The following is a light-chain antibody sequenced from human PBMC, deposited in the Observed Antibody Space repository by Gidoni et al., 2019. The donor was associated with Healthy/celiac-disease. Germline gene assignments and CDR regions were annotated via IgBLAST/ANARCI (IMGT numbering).Light chain of an antibody. CDR1: KLGDKY. Sequence: SYELTQPPSVSVSPGQTASITCSGDKLGDKYACWYQQKPGQSPVLVIYQDSKRPSGIPERFSGSNSGNTATQTISGTQAMDEADYYCQAWDSSTLVFGTGTKVTVL. CDR2: QDS. V-gene: IGLV3-1*01. CDR3: QAWDSSTLV. J-gene: IGLJ1*01.